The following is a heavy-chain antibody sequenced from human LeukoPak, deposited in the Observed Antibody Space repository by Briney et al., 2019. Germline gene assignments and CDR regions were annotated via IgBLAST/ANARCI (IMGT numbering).Heavy chain of an antibody. CDR2: ISYDGSNK. CDR1: GFTFSSYA. J-gene: IGHJ4*02. Sequence: GRSLRLSCAASGFTFSSYAMHWVRQAPGKGLEWVAVISYDGSNKYYADSVKDRFTISRDNSKNTLYLQMNSLRAEDSAVYYCARDQKVFDYWGQGTLVTVSS. CDR3: ARDQKVFDY. V-gene: IGHV3-30*04.